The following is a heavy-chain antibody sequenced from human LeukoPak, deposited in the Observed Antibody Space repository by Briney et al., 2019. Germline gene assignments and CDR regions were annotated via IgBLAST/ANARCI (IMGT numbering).Heavy chain of an antibody. CDR3: ARDQAYYDSSGCADY. J-gene: IGHJ4*02. V-gene: IGHV3-30-3*01. D-gene: IGHD3-22*01. Sequence: GRSLGLSCAASGFTFSSYAMHWVRQAPGKGLEWVAVISYDGSNKYYADSVKGRFTISRDNSKNTLYLQMNSLRAEDTAVYYCARDQAYYDSSGCADYWGQGTLVTVSS. CDR1: GFTFSSYA. CDR2: ISYDGSNK.